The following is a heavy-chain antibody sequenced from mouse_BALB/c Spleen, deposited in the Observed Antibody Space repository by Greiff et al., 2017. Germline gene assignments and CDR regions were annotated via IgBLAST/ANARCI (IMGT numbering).Heavy chain of an antibody. D-gene: IGHD1-1*01. CDR3: ERRFTTVVTRYFDV. CDR2: ISYSGST. CDR1: GYSITSDYA. J-gene: IGHJ1*01. Sequence: EVQLQQSGPGLVKPSQSLSLTCTVTGYSITSDYAWNWIRQFPGNKLEWMGYISYSGSTSYNPSLKSRISITRDTSKNQFFLQLNSVTTEDTATYYCERRFTTVVTRYFDVWGAGTTVTVAA. V-gene: IGHV3-2*02.